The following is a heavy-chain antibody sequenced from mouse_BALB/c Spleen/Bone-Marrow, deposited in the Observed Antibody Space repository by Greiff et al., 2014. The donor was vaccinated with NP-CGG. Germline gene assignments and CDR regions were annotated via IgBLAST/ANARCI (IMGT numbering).Heavy chain of an antibody. J-gene: IGHJ3*01. CDR3: ARDYYGFFAY. CDR1: GFTFTDYY. V-gene: IGHV7-3*02. D-gene: IGHD1-2*01. CDR2: IRNKANGYTT. Sequence: EVQLVESGGGLVQPGGSLRLSCAPSGFTFTDYYMSWVRQPPGKALEWLGFIRNKANGYTTEYSASVKGRLTISRDNSQSILYLQMNTLRAEDSATYYCARDYYGFFAYWGQGTLVTVSA.